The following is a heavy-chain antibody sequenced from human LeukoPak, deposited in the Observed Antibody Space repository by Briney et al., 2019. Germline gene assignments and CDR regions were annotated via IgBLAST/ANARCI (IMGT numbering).Heavy chain of an antibody. CDR1: GGSISSYY. V-gene: IGHV4-59*08. Sequence: SETLSLTCTVSGGSISSYYWSWIRQPPGKGLEWIGYIYYSGSTNYNPSLKSRVTISVDTSKNQFSLKLSSVTAADTAVYYCARQAIIRSYDYVWGSYRYKYFDYWGQGTLVTVSS. J-gene: IGHJ4*02. CDR2: IYYSGST. CDR3: ARQAIIRSYDYVWGSYRYKYFDY. D-gene: IGHD3-16*02.